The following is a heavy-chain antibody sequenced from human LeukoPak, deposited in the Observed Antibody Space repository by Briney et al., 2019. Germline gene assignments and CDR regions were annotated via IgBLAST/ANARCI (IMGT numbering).Heavy chain of an antibody. CDR2: ISSSSSYI. CDR1: GFTFSSYS. D-gene: IGHD3-22*01. CDR3: ARGSGFYRGRYFDY. J-gene: IGHJ4*02. V-gene: IGHV3-21*01. Sequence: KPGGSPRLSCAASGFTFSSYSMNWVRQAPGKGLEWVSSISSSSSYIYYADSVKGRFTISRDNAKNSLYLQMNSLRAEDTAVYYCARGSGFYRGRYFDYWGQGTLVTVSS.